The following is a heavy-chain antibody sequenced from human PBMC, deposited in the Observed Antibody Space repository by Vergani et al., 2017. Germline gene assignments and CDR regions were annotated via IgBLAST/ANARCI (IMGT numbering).Heavy chain of an antibody. V-gene: IGHV4-59*11. J-gene: IGHJ3*02. CDR3: ARCYGWGDAFDI. D-gene: IGHD3-16*01. Sequence: QVQLQESGPGLVKPSETLSLTCTVSGGSISSHYWSWIRQPPGKGLEGIGYIYYSGSTNYNPSLKSRVTISVDTSKNQFSLKLSSVTAADTAVYYCARCYGWGDAFDIWDQGTMVTVSS. CDR2: IYYSGST. CDR1: GGSISSHY.